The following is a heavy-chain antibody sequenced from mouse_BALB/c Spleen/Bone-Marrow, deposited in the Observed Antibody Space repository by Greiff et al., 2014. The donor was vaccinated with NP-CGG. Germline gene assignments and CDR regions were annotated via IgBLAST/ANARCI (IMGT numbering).Heavy chain of an antibody. J-gene: IGHJ4*01. CDR3: TRSYERYYAMDY. V-gene: IGHV1-5*01. CDR1: GYTFTSYW. D-gene: IGHD1-1*01. Sequence: EVQLQQSGTVLARPGASVKKSCKASGYTFTSYWMHWVKQRPGQGLEWIGAIYPGNSDTSYNQKFKGKAKLTAVTSTSTAYMELSSLTNEDSAVYYCTRSYERYYAMDYWGQGTSVTVSS. CDR2: IYPGNSDT.